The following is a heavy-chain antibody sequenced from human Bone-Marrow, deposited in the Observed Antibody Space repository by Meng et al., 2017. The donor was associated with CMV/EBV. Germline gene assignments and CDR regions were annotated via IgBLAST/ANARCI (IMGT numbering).Heavy chain of an antibody. D-gene: IGHD3-22*01. J-gene: IGHJ4*02. CDR2: LYSGDRR. CDR3: AREILDDYYDSSGFDY. V-gene: IGHV3-66*01. CDR1: GFTVSDNY. Sequence: GESLKISCAASGFTVSDNYMTWVRQAPGKGLEWVSSLYSGDRRNYAESVKGRFTISRDNAKSTLYLQMNSLRAGDTAVYYCAREILDDYYDSSGFDYWGQGTRVTVSS.